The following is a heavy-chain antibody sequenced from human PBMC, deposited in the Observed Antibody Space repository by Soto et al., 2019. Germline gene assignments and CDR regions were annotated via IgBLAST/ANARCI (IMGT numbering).Heavy chain of an antibody. CDR1: GFSLSTSGVG. CDR3: AHRQRTVYFDY. D-gene: IGHD4-17*01. Sequence: QITLKESGPTLVKPTQTLTLTCTFSGFSLSTSGVGVGWICQPPGKALEWLALIYWDDDKRYSPSLKSRLTITEDTSKNQVVLTMTNTDPVDTATYYCAHRQRTVYFDYWGQGTLVTVSS. V-gene: IGHV2-5*02. J-gene: IGHJ4*02. CDR2: IYWDDDK.